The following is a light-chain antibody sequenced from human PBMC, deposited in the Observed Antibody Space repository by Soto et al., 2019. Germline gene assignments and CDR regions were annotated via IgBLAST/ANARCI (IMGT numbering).Light chain of an antibody. CDR1: QSVSID. Sequence: PGERAALSCRASQSVSIDLAWYQHKPGQAPRLLIYDASDRATGIPARFSGSGSGTDFTLTISDLEPEDFAVYYCQQRSSWPPITFGQGTRLEIK. CDR2: DAS. V-gene: IGKV3-11*01. J-gene: IGKJ5*01. CDR3: QQRSSWPPIT.